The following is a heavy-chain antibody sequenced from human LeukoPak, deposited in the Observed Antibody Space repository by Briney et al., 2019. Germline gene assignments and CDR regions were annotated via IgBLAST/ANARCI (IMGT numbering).Heavy chain of an antibody. D-gene: IGHD4-17*01. CDR2: IKKDGSEE. Sequence: PGESLRLSCSVSEITFSDFWMNWVRQAPGKGLEWVASIKKDGSEEYYVDSVRGRFTISRDNAQNSLYLQMNSLRDEDTAVYYCASGHYADYDWGQGTLVTVSS. CDR3: ASGHYADYD. V-gene: IGHV3-7*01. J-gene: IGHJ4*02. CDR1: EITFSDFW.